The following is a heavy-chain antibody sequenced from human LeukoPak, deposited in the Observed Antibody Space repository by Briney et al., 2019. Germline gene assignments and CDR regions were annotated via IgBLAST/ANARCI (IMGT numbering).Heavy chain of an antibody. CDR3: ARFRGRDCSGGSRYSGHWFDP. J-gene: IGHJ5*02. Sequence: TGGSLRLSCAASGFTFSSYWMSWVRQAPGKGREWVANIKQDGSEKYYVDSVKGRFTISRDNAKSSLYLQMNSLSAEDTAVYYCARFRGRDCSGGSRYSGHWFDPWGQGTLVTVSS. V-gene: IGHV3-7*03. D-gene: IGHD2-15*01. CDR2: IKQDGSEK. CDR1: GFTFSSYW.